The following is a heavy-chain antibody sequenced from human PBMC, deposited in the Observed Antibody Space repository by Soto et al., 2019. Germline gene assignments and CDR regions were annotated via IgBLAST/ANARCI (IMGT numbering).Heavy chain of an antibody. J-gene: IGHJ3*02. Sequence: VASVKVSCKASGYTFTSYYMHWVRQAPGQGLEWMGIINPSGGSTSYAQKFQGRVTMTRDTSTSTVYMELSSLRSEDTAVYYCARDLYGELRFAHAFDIWGQGTMVTVSS. CDR2: INPSGGST. D-gene: IGHD1-7*01. V-gene: IGHV1-46*01. CDR3: ARDLYGELRFAHAFDI. CDR1: GYTFTSYY.